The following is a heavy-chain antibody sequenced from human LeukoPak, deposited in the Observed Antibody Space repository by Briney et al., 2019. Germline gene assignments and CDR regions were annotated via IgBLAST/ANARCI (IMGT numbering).Heavy chain of an antibody. Sequence: PWETLSLTCSAYGGSFGGYFWSWIRQPPGEGLEWIGEVNHGGSTNYNPSLKSRVTISVDTSRTQFSLNLRSVTAADTAVYYCARGPPLAYYGTGGYYFFDYWGQGILVTVSP. CDR2: VNHGGST. J-gene: IGHJ4*02. D-gene: IGHD3-22*01. CDR3: ARGPPLAYYGTGGYYFFDY. CDR1: GGSFGGYF. V-gene: IGHV4-34*01.